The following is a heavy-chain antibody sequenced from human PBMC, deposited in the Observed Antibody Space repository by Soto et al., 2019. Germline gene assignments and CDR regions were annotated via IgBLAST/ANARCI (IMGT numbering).Heavy chain of an antibody. J-gene: IGHJ4*02. CDR3: PADMPGGYSDCFDY. V-gene: IGHV3-15*01. D-gene: IGHD2-15*01. CDR1: GFTFSDAW. CDR2: IKSRASGGTT. Sequence: VQVVESGGGLVRPGGSLRLSCAASGFTFSDAWLSWVRQAPGRGLEWIGRIKSRASGGTTHYAAPVRGRVTVSRXAXXATVYLQMTRLQTADTAVYYCPADMPGGYSDCFDYWGQGTLVTVSS.